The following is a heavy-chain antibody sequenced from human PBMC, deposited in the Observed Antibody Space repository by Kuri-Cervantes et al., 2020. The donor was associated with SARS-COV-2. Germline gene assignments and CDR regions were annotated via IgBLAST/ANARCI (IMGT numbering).Heavy chain of an antibody. CDR2: IYHSGST. V-gene: IGHV4-30-2*01. D-gene: IGHD3-22*01. Sequence: SQTLSLTCAVSGGSISSGGYSWSWIRQPPGKGLEWIGYIYHSGSTYYNPSLKSRLSLSVDTSKNQFSLKLSSVTAADTAVYYCAREGVRYYDSSGYYYDYYYGMDAWGQGNTVNGAS. J-gene: IGHJ6*01. CDR3: AREGVRYYDSSGYYYDYYYGMDA. CDR1: GGSISSGGYS.